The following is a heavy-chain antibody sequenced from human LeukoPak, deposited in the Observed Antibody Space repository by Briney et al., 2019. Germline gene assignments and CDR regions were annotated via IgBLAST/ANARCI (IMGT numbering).Heavy chain of an antibody. V-gene: IGHV1-2*02. CDR1: GYTFTGYY. Sequence: ASVKVSCKASGYTFTGYYMHWLRQAPGQGLEWMGWINPNSGGTNYAQKFQGRVTMTRDTSISTAYMELSRLRSDDTAVYYCARVNPTTSYYDFWSGYHEIDYWGQGTLVTVSS. D-gene: IGHD3-3*01. CDR3: ARVNPTTSYYDFWSGYHEIDY. CDR2: INPNSGGT. J-gene: IGHJ4*02.